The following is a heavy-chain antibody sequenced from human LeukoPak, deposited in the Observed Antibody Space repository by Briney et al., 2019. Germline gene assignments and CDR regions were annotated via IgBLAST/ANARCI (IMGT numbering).Heavy chain of an antibody. CDR3: AINGPSHTIDY. Sequence: SETLSLTCTVSGGSISSYYLSWMRQSPGKGLEWIGYIYDSPYVTDSGTTKYNPSLKSRVTISVDTSKNQFSLKLTSVTAADTAVYYRAINGPSHTIDYWGQGILVKVSS. CDR1: GGSISSYY. J-gene: IGHJ4*02. V-gene: IGHV4-59*01. D-gene: IGHD2-2*01. CDR2: IYDSPYVTDSGTT.